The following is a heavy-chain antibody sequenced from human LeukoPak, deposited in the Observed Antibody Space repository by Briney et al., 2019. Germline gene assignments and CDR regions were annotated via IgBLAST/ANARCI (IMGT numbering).Heavy chain of an antibody. V-gene: IGHV1-2*02. Sequence: ASVKVSCKASGYTFTSYYMHWVRQAPGQGLEWMGWINPNSGGTNYAQKFQGRVTMTRDTSISTAYMELRSLRSDDTAMYYCATMYDSNSHYLRDFDYWGQGTLVTVSS. J-gene: IGHJ4*02. CDR1: GYTFTSYY. CDR2: INPNSGGT. D-gene: IGHD4-11*01. CDR3: ATMYDSNSHYLRDFDY.